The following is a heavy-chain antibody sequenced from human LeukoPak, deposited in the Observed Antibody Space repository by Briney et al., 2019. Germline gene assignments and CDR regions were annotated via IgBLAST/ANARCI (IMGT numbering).Heavy chain of an antibody. D-gene: IGHD2-15*01. CDR1: GDSISSNGYY. CDR3: ARHEGFCSGGSCYSVRWFDP. J-gene: IGHJ5*02. V-gene: IGHV4-39*01. Sequence: SETLSLTCSVSGDSISSNGYYWGWIRQPPGKGLEWLGIIYYTGSTYYNPSLKSRVIISIDTPKNQFSLKLSSVTAADTAVYYCARHEGFCSGGSCYSVRWFDPWGQGTLVTVSS. CDR2: IYYTGST.